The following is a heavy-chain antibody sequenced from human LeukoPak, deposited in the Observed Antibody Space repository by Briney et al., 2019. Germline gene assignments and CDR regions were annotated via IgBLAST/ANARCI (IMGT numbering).Heavy chain of an antibody. D-gene: IGHD2-2*02. Sequence: SVKVSCKASGGTFSSYAISWVRQAPGQGLEWMGGIIPIFGTTNYAQKFRGRVTITTDESTSTAYMELSSLRSEDTAVYYCASPGLLYGLTFDYWGQGTLVTVSS. CDR1: GGTFSSYA. V-gene: IGHV1-69*05. CDR3: ASPGLLYGLTFDY. J-gene: IGHJ4*02. CDR2: IIPIFGTT.